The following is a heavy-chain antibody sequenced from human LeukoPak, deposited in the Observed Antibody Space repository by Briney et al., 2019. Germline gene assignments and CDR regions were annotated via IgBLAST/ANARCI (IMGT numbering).Heavy chain of an antibody. CDR3: ARDLQLES. CDR2: IYSGGST. J-gene: IGHJ5*01. CDR1: GFTVGSSY. V-gene: IGHV3-53*01. Sequence: GGSLRLSCAASGFTVGSSYMSWVRQAPGKGLEWVSVIYSGGSTYYADSVKGRFTISRDNSKNTLYLQMNGLRAEDTAVYYCARDLQLESWGQGTLVTVSS. D-gene: IGHD4-11*01.